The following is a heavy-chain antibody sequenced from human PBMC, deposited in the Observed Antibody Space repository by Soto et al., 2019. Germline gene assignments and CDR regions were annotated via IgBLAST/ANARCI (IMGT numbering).Heavy chain of an antibody. CDR1: GGSISSYY. D-gene: IGHD4-17*01. CDR3: ARHPPYGDYVLHFDY. J-gene: IGHJ4*02. Sequence: QVQLQESGPGLVKPSETLSLTCTVSGGSISSYYWSWIRQPPGKGLEWIGYIYYSGSTNYNPSLKSRVTISVDTSKNRFSLKLSSVTAADTAVYYCARHPPYGDYVLHFDYWGQGTLVTVSS. V-gene: IGHV4-59*08. CDR2: IYYSGST.